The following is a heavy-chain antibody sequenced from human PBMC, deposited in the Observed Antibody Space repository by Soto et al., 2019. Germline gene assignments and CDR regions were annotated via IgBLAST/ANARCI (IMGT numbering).Heavy chain of an antibody. Sequence: PSETLSLTCTVSGVSISTYYWDWVRQPPGKGLEWVGYIYYSGSTNYNPSLRSRVTISVDTSKKLFSLKLSSVTAAETAVYYCARGYSSSWYSGMDVWGQGTTVTVSS. CDR1: GVSISTYY. V-gene: IGHV4-59*01. J-gene: IGHJ6*02. D-gene: IGHD6-13*01. CDR3: ARGYSSSWYSGMDV. CDR2: IYYSGST.